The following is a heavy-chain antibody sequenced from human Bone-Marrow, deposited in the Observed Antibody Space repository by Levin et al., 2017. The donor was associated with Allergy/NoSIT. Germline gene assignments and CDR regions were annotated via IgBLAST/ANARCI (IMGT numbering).Heavy chain of an antibody. CDR3: VASTPSDF. J-gene: IGHJ4*02. V-gene: IGHV3-21*01. CDR1: GFNFSTHS. Sequence: ASVKVSCEGSGFNFSTHSMNWVRQTPEKGLEWVSSITSRSTYIHYADSVRGRFTISRDNAKNSLYLQMNSLRVDDTALYYCVASTPSDFWGQGTQVTVSS. D-gene: IGHD3-3*01. CDR2: ITSRSTYI.